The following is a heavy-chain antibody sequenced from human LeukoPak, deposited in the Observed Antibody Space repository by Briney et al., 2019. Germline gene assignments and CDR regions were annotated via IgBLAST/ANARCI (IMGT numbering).Heavy chain of an antibody. Sequence: PSQTLSLTCAIFGDSVSSNSAAWNWIRQSPSRGLEWLGRTYYRSNWFNDFALSVKSRITINPDTSKNQFSLQLNSVTPEDTAVYYCAKNYGDTNWFHPWGQGTLVTVSS. D-gene: IGHD4-17*01. V-gene: IGHV6-1*01. CDR2: TYYRSNWFN. CDR1: GDSVSSNSAA. CDR3: AKNYGDTNWFHP. J-gene: IGHJ5*02.